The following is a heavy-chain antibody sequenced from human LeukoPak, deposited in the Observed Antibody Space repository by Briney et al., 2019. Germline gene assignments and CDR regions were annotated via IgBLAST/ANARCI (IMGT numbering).Heavy chain of an antibody. Sequence: PSETLSLTCAVYGGSFSGYYWSWTRQPPGKGLEWIGEINHSGSTNYNPSLKSRVTISVDTSKNQFSLKLSSVTAADTAVYYCARVGYSSSIDYWGQGTLVTVSS. CDR3: ARVGYSSSIDY. D-gene: IGHD6-6*01. V-gene: IGHV4-34*01. CDR1: GGSFSGYY. CDR2: INHSGST. J-gene: IGHJ4*02.